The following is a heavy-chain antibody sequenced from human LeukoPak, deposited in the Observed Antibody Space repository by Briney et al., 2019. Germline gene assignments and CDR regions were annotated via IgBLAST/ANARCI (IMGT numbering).Heavy chain of an antibody. J-gene: IGHJ6*03. CDR3: ARVAVAGTSYYYMDV. Sequence: SETLSLTCTVSGGSISSGSYYWSWIRQPAGKGLEWIGRIYTSGSTNYNPSLKSRVTISVDTSKNQFSLKLSSVTAADTAVYYCARVAVAGTSYYYMDVWGKGTTVTISS. D-gene: IGHD6-19*01. V-gene: IGHV4-61*02. CDR1: GGSISSGSYY. CDR2: IYTSGST.